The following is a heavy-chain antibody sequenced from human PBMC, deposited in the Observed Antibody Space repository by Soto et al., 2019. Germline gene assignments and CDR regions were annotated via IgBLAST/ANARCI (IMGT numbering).Heavy chain of an antibody. CDR3: ARDLDCRGGSCYSGHAFDI. CDR1: GGTFSSYT. J-gene: IGHJ3*02. CDR2: IIPILGIA. Sequence: SVKVSCKASGGTFSSYTISWVRQAPGQGLEWMGRIIPILGIANYAQKFQGRVTITADKSTSTAYMELSSLRSEDTAVYYCARDLDCRGGSCYSGHAFDIWGQGTMVTVSS. V-gene: IGHV1-69*04. D-gene: IGHD2-15*01.